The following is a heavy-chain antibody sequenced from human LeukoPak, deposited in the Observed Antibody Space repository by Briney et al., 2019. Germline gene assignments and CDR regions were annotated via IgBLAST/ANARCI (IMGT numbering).Heavy chain of an antibody. CDR3: GRGIQHFAS. V-gene: IGHV4-59*01. Sequence: SETLSLTCTVSSGSISGYHWSWIRQPPGRGVEWGGYISHSGYTIYKPSLKSRLNILVDTSRTQSSLKLSSLTAADKAGYYWGRGIQHFASWSEGTLVFVSS. J-gene: IGHJ4*02. CDR2: ISHSGYT. D-gene: IGHD5-18*01. CDR1: SGSISGYH.